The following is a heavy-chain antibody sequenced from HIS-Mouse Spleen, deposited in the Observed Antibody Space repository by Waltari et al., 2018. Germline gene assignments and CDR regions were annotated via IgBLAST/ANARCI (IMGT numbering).Heavy chain of an antibody. V-gene: IGHV4-39*07. Sequence: QLQLQESAPGLVKPSETLSLTCTVSGGSISSSSYSCGWIRQHPGKGLEWIGSIYYSGSTYYNPSLKSRVTISVDTSKNQFSLKLSSVTAADTAVYYCAREIPYSSSWYDWYFDLWGRGTLVTVSS. D-gene: IGHD6-13*01. J-gene: IGHJ2*01. CDR2: IYYSGST. CDR3: AREIPYSSSWYDWYFDL. CDR1: GGSISSSSYS.